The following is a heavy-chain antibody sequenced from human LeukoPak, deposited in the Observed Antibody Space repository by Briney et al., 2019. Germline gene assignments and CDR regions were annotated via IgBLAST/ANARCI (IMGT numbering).Heavy chain of an antibody. CDR3: ARDATYSSGWYIDP. CDR1: GYTFTGYY. D-gene: IGHD6-19*01. Sequence: GASVKVSCKASGYTFTGYYMHWVRQAPGQGLEWMGWINPNSGGTNYAQKFQGRVTMTRDTSISTAYMELSRLRSDDTAVYYCARDATYSSGWYIDPWGQGTLVTVSS. V-gene: IGHV1-2*02. CDR2: INPNSGGT. J-gene: IGHJ5*02.